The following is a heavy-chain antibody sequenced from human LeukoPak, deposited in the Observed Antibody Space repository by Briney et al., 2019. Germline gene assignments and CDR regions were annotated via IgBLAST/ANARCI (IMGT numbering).Heavy chain of an antibody. V-gene: IGHV3-48*02. CDR3: AGDWWFGESEDVDY. D-gene: IGHD3-10*01. CDR2: ISSSSSTI. J-gene: IGHJ4*02. Sequence: GGSLRLSCAASGFTFSSYSMNWGRQAPGKGLEWVSYISSSSSTIYYADSVKGRFTISRDNAKNSLYLQMNSLRDEDTAVYYCAGDWWFGESEDVDYWGQGTLVTVSS. CDR1: GFTFSSYS.